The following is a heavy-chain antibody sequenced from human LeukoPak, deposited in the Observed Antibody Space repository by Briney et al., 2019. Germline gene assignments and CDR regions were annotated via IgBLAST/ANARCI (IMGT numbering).Heavy chain of an antibody. J-gene: IGHJ4*02. V-gene: IGHV4-34*01. CDR3: ARHTPSSGWLDY. CDR2: INHSGST. Sequence: PSETLSLTCAVYGGSFSGYYWSWIRQPPGKGLEWIGEINHSGSTNYNPSLKSRVTISVDTSKNQFSLKLSSVTAADTAVYYCARHTPSSGWLDYWGQGTLVTVSS. CDR1: GGSFSGYY. D-gene: IGHD6-19*01.